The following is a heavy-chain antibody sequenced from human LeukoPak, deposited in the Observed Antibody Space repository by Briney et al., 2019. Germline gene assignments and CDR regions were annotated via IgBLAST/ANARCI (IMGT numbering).Heavy chain of an antibody. CDR2: IIPIFGTA. Sequence: AASVKVSCKASGGTFSSYAISWVRQAPGQGLEWMGGIIPIFGTANYAQKFQGRVTMTRDTSTSTVYMELSSLRSEDTAVYYCARDRTYLTIFGVVTRLNTRNYFDYWGQGTLVTVSS. J-gene: IGHJ4*02. D-gene: IGHD3-3*01. CDR3: ARDRTYLTIFGVVTRLNTRNYFDY. CDR1: GGTFSSYA. V-gene: IGHV1-69*05.